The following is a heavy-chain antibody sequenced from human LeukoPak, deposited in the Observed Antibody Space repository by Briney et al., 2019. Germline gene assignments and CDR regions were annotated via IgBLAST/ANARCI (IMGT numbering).Heavy chain of an antibody. V-gene: IGHV3-74*01. Sequence: GGSLRLSCAASGFTFSDYWIHWARQAPGKGLVWVSRINTDGSITNYADSVKGRFSISRDNAKNTLYLQMSSLRAEDTAVYYCARDRGPRTGFMVREAYDYWGQGTLVTVSS. CDR2: INTDGSIT. CDR3: ARDRGPRTGFMVREAYDY. CDR1: GFTFSDYW. J-gene: IGHJ4*02. D-gene: IGHD3-10*01.